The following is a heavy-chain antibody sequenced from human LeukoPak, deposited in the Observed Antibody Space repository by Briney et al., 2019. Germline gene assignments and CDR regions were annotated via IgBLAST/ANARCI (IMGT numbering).Heavy chain of an antibody. CDR3: ARDREWLRRFDY. Sequence: PETLSLTCAVYGGSFSGYYWSWIRQPPGKGLEWIGEINHSGSTNYNPSLKSRVTISVDTSKNQFSLKLSSVTAADTAVYYCARDREWLRRFDYWGQGTLVTVSS. J-gene: IGHJ4*02. D-gene: IGHD5-12*01. V-gene: IGHV4-34*01. CDR2: INHSGST. CDR1: GGSFSGYY.